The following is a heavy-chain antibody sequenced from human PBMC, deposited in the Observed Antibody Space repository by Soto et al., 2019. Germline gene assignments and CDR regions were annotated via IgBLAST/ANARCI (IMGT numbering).Heavy chain of an antibody. V-gene: IGHV1-69*08. CDR3: ARDRITTRGDAFDL. D-gene: IGHD3-3*01. J-gene: IGHJ3*01. CDR1: GGTFSTYI. CDR2: IIPIPDIT. Sequence: QVQLVQSGAEVRKPGSSVKVSCKAPGGTFSTYIISWVRQAPGQGLEWMGRIIPIPDITNYAQKFQGRVTVTVDRSTSIAYMELTSLKSEDTAVYYCARDRITTRGDAFDLWGQGTMVTVSS.